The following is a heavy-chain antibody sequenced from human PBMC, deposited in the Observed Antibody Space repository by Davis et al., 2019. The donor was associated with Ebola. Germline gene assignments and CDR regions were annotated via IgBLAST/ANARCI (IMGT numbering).Heavy chain of an antibody. V-gene: IGHV4-4*07. CDR2: IYSSGKT. CDR1: GGSINHYY. J-gene: IGHJ4*02. D-gene: IGHD3-22*01. Sequence: SETLSLTCSVSGGSINHYYWSWIRQSTGKGLEWIGRIYSSGKTTYNPSLTSRATMSVDTSKRQFSLKLSSVTAEDTAVYYCARVIAIHDWYFDQLGQGTLVTVSS. CDR3: ARVIAIHDWYFDQ.